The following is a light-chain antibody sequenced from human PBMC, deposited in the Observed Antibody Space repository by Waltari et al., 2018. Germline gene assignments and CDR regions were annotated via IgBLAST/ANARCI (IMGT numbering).Light chain of an antibody. V-gene: IGLV1-47*01. Sequence: QSVLTQPPAASGTPGQRVTISCSGSRSNIGNNLVYWYQQFPGTAPKLLIYKNYGRPSGVPGRFSGSRSGTSASLAISGLRSEDEADYYCASWDDRLSGYVFGPGTKVIVL. CDR2: KNY. J-gene: IGLJ1*01. CDR1: RSNIGNNL. CDR3: ASWDDRLSGYV.